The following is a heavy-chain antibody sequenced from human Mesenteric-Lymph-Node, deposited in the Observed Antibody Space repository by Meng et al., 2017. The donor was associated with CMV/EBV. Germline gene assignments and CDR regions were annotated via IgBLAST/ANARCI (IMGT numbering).Heavy chain of an antibody. CDR1: GESISSGGYF. Sequence: VFGESISSGGYFWSWIRQPPGKGLEWIGYIYNTGSAYYNSSLRSRVTMSIDTSTDRFSLKLSSVTAADTAVYFCARGFHVSGSRDHWGQGTLVTVSS. CDR3: ARGFHVSGSRDH. D-gene: IGHD3-10*01. V-gene: IGHV4-31*02. CDR2: IYNTGSA. J-gene: IGHJ4*02.